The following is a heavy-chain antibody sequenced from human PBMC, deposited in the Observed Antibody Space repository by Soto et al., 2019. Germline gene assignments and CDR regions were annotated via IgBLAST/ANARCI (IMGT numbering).Heavy chain of an antibody. J-gene: IGHJ4*02. Sequence: PVESLKISCDGSGYNLNTYWIGWVRQMPWKGLEWMALIYPGDSDTRYSPSFEGQVTLSVDRSISTAYLQWSSLKASDTAIYYCATSTVSYVDIVSSTTRGYFDHWGQGTLVTVSS. D-gene: IGHD5-12*01. CDR3: ATSTVSYVDIVSSTTRGYFDH. CDR2: IYPGDSDT. CDR1: GYNLNTYW. V-gene: IGHV5-51*01.